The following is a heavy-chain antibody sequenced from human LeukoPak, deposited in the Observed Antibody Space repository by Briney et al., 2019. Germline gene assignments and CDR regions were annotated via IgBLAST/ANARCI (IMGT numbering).Heavy chain of an antibody. Sequence: SETLSLTCTVSGGSINSRSYYWGWIRQPPGNGLEWIGNIYYSGSTYYNPSLKSRVTISVDTSKNQFSLKLSSVTAADTAVYYCARTSGWYWEVDYWGQGTLVTVSS. V-gene: IGHV4-39*07. CDR2: IYYSGST. CDR3: ARTSGWYWEVDY. J-gene: IGHJ4*02. CDR1: GGSINSRSYY. D-gene: IGHD6-19*01.